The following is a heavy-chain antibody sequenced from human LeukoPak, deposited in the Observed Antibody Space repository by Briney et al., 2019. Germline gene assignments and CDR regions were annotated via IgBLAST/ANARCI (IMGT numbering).Heavy chain of an antibody. J-gene: IGHJ5*02. CDR1: GDSVSSNSAA. CDR2: TYYRSKWYN. V-gene: IGHV6-1*01. CDR3: ARGLEYSSGWFGTGQNWFDP. D-gene: IGHD6-19*01. Sequence: SQTLSLTCAISGDSVSSNSAAWNWIRQSPSRGLEWLGRTYYRSKWYNDYAVSVKSRITINPDTSKNQFSLQLNSATPEDTAVYYCARGLEYSSGWFGTGQNWFDPWGQGTLVTVSS.